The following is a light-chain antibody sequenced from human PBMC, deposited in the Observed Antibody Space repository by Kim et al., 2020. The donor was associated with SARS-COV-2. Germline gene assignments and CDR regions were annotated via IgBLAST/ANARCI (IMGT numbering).Light chain of an antibody. CDR2: VNN. CDR3: QSYDSSLSGSV. J-gene: IGLJ3*02. V-gene: IGLV1-40*01. CDR1: SSNIGAGYD. Sequence: QSVLTQPPSVSGAPGQRVTISCTGSSSNIGAGYDVHWYQQLPGTAPKPLIYVNNNRPSGVPDRFSGSRSGTSASLAITGLQAEDEADYYCQSYDSSLSGSVFGGGTQLTVL.